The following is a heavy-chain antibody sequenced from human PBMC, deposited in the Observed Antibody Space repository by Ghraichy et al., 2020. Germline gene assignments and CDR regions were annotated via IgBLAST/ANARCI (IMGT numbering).Heavy chain of an antibody. Sequence: GGSLRLSCVASGFTFSSYDMNWVRQAPGKGLEWVSLISGSGGNTYNADSVKGRFSISRENSKNTLSLQMNSLRPEDTATYFCAKRDTPTNAFDIWGQGTMVTVSS. V-gene: IGHV3-23*01. J-gene: IGHJ3*02. D-gene: IGHD5-18*01. CDR3: AKRDTPTNAFDI. CDR2: ISGSGGNT. CDR1: GFTFSSYD.